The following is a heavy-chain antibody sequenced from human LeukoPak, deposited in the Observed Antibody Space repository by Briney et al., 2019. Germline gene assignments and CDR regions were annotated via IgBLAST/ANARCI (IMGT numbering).Heavy chain of an antibody. CDR1: GFTFTSYG. Sequence: GGPLRLSCVASGFTFTSYGMHWVRQAPGKGLEWVALIRHDGNDKYYAETVKGRFTISRDNSKNTLYLQMNSLKAEDTAVYYCAKDKGYCSSTSCQGAFDIWGQGTMVTVSS. CDR3: AKDKGYCSSTSCQGAFDI. J-gene: IGHJ3*02. V-gene: IGHV3-30*02. D-gene: IGHD2-2*01. CDR2: IRHDGNDK.